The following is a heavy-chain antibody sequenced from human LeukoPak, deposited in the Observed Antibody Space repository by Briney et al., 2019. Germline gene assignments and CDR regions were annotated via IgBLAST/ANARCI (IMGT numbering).Heavy chain of an antibody. CDR2: INPSGGST. J-gene: IGHJ4*02. V-gene: IGHV1-46*01. D-gene: IGHD2-21*02. CDR1: GYTFTGYY. CDR3: ARPRAYCGGDCYSSYDY. Sequence: ASVKVSCKASGYTFTGYYMHWVRQAPGQGLEWMGIINPSGGSTSYAQKFQGRVTMTRDMSTSTVYMELSSLRSEDTAVYYCARPRAYCGGDCYSSYDYWGQGTLVTVSS.